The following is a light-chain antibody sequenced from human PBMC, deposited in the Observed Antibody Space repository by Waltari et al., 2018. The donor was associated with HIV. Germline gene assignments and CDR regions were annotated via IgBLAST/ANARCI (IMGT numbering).Light chain of an antibody. V-gene: IGKV3-15*01. CDR1: QSVGSH. CDR3: QHYNNWPPMYT. CDR2: AAS. J-gene: IGKJ2*01. Sequence: EIVMTQSPATLPVSPGERVTLSCRASQSVGSHLAWYQQKPGQAPRLLIYAASARATGIPARFSGSASGTEFTLTISSLQSEDFAVYYCQHYNNWPPMYTFGQGTKLEIK.